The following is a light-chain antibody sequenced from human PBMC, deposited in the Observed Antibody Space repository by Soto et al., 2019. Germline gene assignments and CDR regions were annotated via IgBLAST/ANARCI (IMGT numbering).Light chain of an antibody. Sequence: DIQMTQSPSTLSASVGDRVTITCLASQSISIWLAWYQQKPGKATKIIIYKSYSLESGVPSRFIGSGSGTEFTLTISSLQPDDFATYYCQQYSTYTPRTFGQGTKVDIK. CDR3: QQYSTYTPRT. CDR1: QSISIW. J-gene: IGKJ1*01. CDR2: KSY. V-gene: IGKV1-5*03.